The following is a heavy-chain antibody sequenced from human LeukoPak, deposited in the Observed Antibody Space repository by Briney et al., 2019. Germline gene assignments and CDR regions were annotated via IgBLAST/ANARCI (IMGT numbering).Heavy chain of an antibody. CDR3: AREGFGGNSDS. D-gene: IGHD4-23*01. CDR2: ISTYNGNP. Sequence: ASVTVSRKPSGYSFTTYAISWVRQAPGQGVEGMGWISTYNGNPDAAQSLQGRLNMPADISTRTVYMDLRSLGSDDTAVYYCAREGFGGNSDSWGQGTLVTVSS. J-gene: IGHJ4*02. V-gene: IGHV1-18*01. CDR1: GYSFTTYA.